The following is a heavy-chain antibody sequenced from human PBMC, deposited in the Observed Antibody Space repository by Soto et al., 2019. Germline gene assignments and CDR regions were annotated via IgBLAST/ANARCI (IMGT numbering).Heavy chain of an antibody. Sequence: GGSLRLSCAASGFTFSSYAMSWVRQAPGKGLEWVSAISGSGGSTYYADSVKGRFTISRDNSKNTLYLQMNSLRAEDKAIYECAKYRNTLRFLEPSRKYYYYGMDVWGQGTTVTVSS. CDR2: ISGSGGST. J-gene: IGHJ6*02. D-gene: IGHD3-3*01. CDR1: GFTFSSYA. V-gene: IGHV3-23*01. CDR3: AKYRNTLRFLEPSRKYYYYGMDV.